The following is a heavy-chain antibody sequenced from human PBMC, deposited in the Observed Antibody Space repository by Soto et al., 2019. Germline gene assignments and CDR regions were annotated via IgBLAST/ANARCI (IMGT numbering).Heavy chain of an antibody. Sequence: EVQLAESGGGLAQPGGSLRLSCAASGFTLSGYAMDWVRQAPGKGLEYVSGIRSNGVGTYYANSVQGRFTISRDNSKNTVYLQLGRLRPEDMAVYYCARRSLPDCYYMGVWGKVNTVTVSS. CDR1: GFTLSGYA. CDR2: IRSNGVGT. CDR3: ARRSLPDCYYMGV. J-gene: IGHJ6*03. V-gene: IGHV3-64*01.